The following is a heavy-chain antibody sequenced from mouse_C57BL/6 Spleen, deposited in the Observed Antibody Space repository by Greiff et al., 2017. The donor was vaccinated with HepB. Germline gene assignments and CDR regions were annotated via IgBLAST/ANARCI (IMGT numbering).Heavy chain of an antibody. V-gene: IGHV1-69*01. J-gene: IGHJ2*01. D-gene: IGHD2-3*01. CDR2: IDPSDSYT. Sequence: VKLQQPGAELVMPGASVKLSCKASGYTFTSYWMHWVKQRPGQGLEWIGEIDPSDSYTNYNQKFKGKSTLTVDKSSSTAYMQLSSLTSEDSAVYYCARSGDGYPDYWGQGTTLTVSS. CDR3: ARSGDGYPDY. CDR1: GYTFTSYW.